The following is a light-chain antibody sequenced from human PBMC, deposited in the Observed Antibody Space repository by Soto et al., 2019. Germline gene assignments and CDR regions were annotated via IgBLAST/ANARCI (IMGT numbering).Light chain of an antibody. V-gene: IGKV3-15*01. J-gene: IGKJ1*01. CDR1: QKVSFN. Sequence: ETLMTQSPATLSVSPGERATLSCRASQKVSFNLAWYQQKAGQAPRLLIYGASTRASGIPARFSGSGSGTEFTLTISSLQSEDSALYYCQQYNNWPPVTFGQGTMLEI. CDR2: GAS. CDR3: QQYNNWPPVT.